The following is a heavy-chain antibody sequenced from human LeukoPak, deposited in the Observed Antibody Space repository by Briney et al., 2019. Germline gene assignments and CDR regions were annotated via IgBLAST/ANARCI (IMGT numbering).Heavy chain of an antibody. V-gene: IGHV3-72*01. Sequence: GGSLRLSCAASGFTLSDHYMDWVRQAPGEGLEWVGRSRNKVNSYTTEYAASVKDRFTISRDDSKNSLYLQMNSLKTEDTAVYYCARVARGYYFDYWGQGTLVTVSS. CDR1: GFTLSDHY. D-gene: IGHD3-10*01. CDR3: ARVARGYYFDY. J-gene: IGHJ4*02. CDR2: SRNKVNSYTT.